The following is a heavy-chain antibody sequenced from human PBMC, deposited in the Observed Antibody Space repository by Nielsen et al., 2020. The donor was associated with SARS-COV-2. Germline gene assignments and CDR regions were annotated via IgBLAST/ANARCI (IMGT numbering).Heavy chain of an antibody. V-gene: IGHV3-23*01. Sequence: GESLKISCAASGFTFSSYAMSWVRQAPGKGLEWVSAISGSGGSTYYADSVKGRFTISRDNSKNTLYLQMNSLRAEDTAVYYCGEMPGMGPRGYFDYWGQGTLVTVSS. CDR3: GEMPGMGPRGYFDY. CDR2: ISGSGGST. CDR1: GFTFSSYA. D-gene: IGHD1-26*01. J-gene: IGHJ4*02.